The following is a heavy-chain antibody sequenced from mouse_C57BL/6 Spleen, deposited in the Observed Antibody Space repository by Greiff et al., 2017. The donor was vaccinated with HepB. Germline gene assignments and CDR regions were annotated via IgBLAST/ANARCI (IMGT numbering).Heavy chain of an antibody. V-gene: IGHV1-7*01. CDR1: GYAFSSYW. J-gene: IGHJ2*01. D-gene: IGHD1-1*01. Sequence: QVQLQQSGAELVKPGASVKISCKASGYAFSSYWMNWVKQRPGQGLEWIGYINPSSGYTKYNQKFKDKATLTADKSSSTAYMQLSSLTYEDSAVYYCARGGGSSVFDYWGQGTTLTVSS. CDR2: INPSSGYT. CDR3: ARGGGSSVFDY.